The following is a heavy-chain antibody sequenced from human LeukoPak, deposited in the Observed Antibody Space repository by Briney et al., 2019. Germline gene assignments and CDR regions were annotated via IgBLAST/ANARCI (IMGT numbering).Heavy chain of an antibody. CDR3: ARDNNLAFDI. J-gene: IGHJ3*02. Sequence: PSQTLSLTSTLPGGSISSGSYYWSWIRQPAGKGLEWIGRIYVSGATTYNPPLKSGVPTSVDTPKNQFSLKLSALTPATTPEYYCARDNNLAFDICGQGTMGTASS. D-gene: IGHD1-20*01. V-gene: IGHV4-61*02. CDR1: GGSISSGSYY. CDR2: IYVSGAT.